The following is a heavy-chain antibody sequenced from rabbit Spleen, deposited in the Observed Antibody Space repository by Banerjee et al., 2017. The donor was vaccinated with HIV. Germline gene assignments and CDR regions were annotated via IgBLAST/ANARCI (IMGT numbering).Heavy chain of an antibody. J-gene: IGHJ4*01. V-gene: IGHV1S45*01. D-gene: IGHD2-1*01. CDR1: GFDFSRYG. Sequence: QEQLVESGGGLVQPGGSLKLSCKASGFDFSRYGVSWVRQAPGKGLEWIGCIYTGDGTSTVYASWAKGRFTVSKTSSTTVTLQLTSLTAADTATYFCARGSATMTMVITGYYLSLWGQGTLVTVS. CDR2: IYTGDGTST. CDR3: ARGSATMTMVITGYYLSL.